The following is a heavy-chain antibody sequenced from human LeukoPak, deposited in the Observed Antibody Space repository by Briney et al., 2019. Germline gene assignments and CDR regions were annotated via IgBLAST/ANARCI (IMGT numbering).Heavy chain of an antibody. CDR1: GFTFSRYW. CDR2: IKQDGSEK. V-gene: IGHV3-7*01. Sequence: GGSLRLSCAASGFTFSRYWMSWVRQAPGKGLEWVANIKQDGSEKYYVDSVKGGFTISRDNAKNSLYLQMNSLRAEDTAVYYCARGGLRTMGPWGQGTLVTVSS. J-gene: IGHJ5*02. CDR3: ARGGLRTMGP. D-gene: IGHD1-14*01.